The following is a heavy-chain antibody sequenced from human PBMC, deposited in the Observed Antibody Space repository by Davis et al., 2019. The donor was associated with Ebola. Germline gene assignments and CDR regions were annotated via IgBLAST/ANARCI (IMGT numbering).Heavy chain of an antibody. D-gene: IGHD4-17*01. V-gene: IGHV4-39*01. J-gene: IGHJ3*02. CDR1: GGSISSSSYY. CDR2: IYYSGST. CDR3: AGTFDYGDYGGGAFDI. Sequence: PSETLSLTCTVSGGSISSSSYYWGWIRQPPGKGLEWIGSIYYSGSTYYNPSLQSRVTISVDTSKNQFSLKLSSVTAADTAVYYCAGTFDYGDYGGGAFDIWGQGTMVTVSS.